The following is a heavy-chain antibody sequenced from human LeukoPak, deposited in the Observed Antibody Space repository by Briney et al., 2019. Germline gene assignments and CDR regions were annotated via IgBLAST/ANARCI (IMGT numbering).Heavy chain of an antibody. CDR3: AKEGRSLQTY. J-gene: IGHJ4*02. Sequence: GGFLRLSCAASGFMFSSNWMSWVRLAPGKGLEWVANIKEDGTETYYVDSVKGRFTISRDNAKNSLYLQMNSLRVEDTAVYYCAKEGRSLQTYWGQGTLVTVSS. V-gene: IGHV3-7*03. CDR1: GFMFSSNW. D-gene: IGHD5-24*01. CDR2: IKEDGTET.